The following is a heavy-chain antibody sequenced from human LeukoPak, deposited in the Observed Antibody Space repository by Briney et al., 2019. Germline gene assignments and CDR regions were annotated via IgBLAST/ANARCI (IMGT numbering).Heavy chain of an antibody. V-gene: IGHV3-23*01. D-gene: IGHD5-18*01. CDR3: AKDKFPIRGYSYGVSEIYFDY. J-gene: IGHJ4*02. CDR1: GFTFSSYA. CDR2: ISGSGGST. Sequence: GGSLRLSCAASGFTFSSYAMSWVRQAPGKGLEWVSAISGSGGSTYYADSVKGRFTISRDNSKNTLYLQMNSLRAEDTAVYYCAKDKFPIRGYSYGVSEIYFDYWGQGTLVTVSS.